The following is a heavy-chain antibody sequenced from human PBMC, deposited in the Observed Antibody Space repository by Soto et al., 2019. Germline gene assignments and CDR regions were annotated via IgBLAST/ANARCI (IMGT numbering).Heavy chain of an antibody. Sequence: QVQLVQSGAEVKKSGASVKVSCKASGYTFTSHDINWVRQVTGQGLEWMGWMNPNSGNTGYAQKFQGRVTMTRNTXISTAYMELSSLRSEDTAVYYCARWDYGVYARFDYWGQGTLVTVSS. CDR1: GYTFTSHD. D-gene: IGHD4-17*01. CDR3: ARWDYGVYARFDY. V-gene: IGHV1-8*01. J-gene: IGHJ4*02. CDR2: MNPNSGNT.